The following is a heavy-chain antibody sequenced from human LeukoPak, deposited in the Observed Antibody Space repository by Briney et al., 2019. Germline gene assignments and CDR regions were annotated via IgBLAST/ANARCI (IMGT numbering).Heavy chain of an antibody. Sequence: ASVKVSCKASGYTFTSYDINWVRQATGQGLEWMGWMNPNSGNTGYAQKFQGRVTMTRNTSISTAYMELSSLRSDDTAVYYCARDPPHSSGPNSPCFEYWGQGTLVTVSS. D-gene: IGHD6-19*01. CDR1: GYTFTSYD. J-gene: IGHJ4*02. CDR3: ARDPPHSSGPNSPCFEY. V-gene: IGHV1-8*01. CDR2: MNPNSGNT.